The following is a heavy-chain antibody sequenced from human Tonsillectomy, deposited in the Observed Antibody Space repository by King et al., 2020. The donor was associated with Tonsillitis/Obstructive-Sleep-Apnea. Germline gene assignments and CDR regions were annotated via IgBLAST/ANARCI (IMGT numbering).Heavy chain of an antibody. CDR3: ASDFVVVVAATPESLNWFDP. Sequence: VQLVESGGGLVKPGGSLRLSCAASGFTFSDYYMSWIRQAPGKGLEWVSYISSSSSYTNYADSVKGRFTISRDNAKNSLYLQMNSLRAEETAVYYCASDFVVVVAATPESLNWFDPWGQGTLVTVSS. CDR1: GFTFSDYY. J-gene: IGHJ5*02. D-gene: IGHD2-15*01. V-gene: IGHV3-11*05. CDR2: ISSSSSYT.